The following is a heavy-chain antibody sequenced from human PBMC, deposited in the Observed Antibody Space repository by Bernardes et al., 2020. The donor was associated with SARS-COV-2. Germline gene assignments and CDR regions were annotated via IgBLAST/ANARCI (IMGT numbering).Heavy chain of an antibody. Sequence: GGSLRLSCAASGFTFSSYAMSWVRQAPGKGLEWVSAISGRGGSTYYADSVKGRFTISRDNSKNTLYLQMNSLRAEDTAVYYCAKDHLAVAGQYYYYGMDVWGQGTTVTVSS. J-gene: IGHJ6*02. CDR1: GFTFSSYA. V-gene: IGHV3-23*01. D-gene: IGHD6-19*01. CDR3: AKDHLAVAGQYYYYGMDV. CDR2: ISGRGGST.